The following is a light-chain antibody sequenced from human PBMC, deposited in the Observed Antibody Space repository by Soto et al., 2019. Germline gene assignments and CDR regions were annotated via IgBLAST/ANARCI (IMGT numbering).Light chain of an antibody. CDR2: SAS. CDR3: QQRSNWPPIT. J-gene: IGKJ5*01. V-gene: IGKV3D-20*02. Sequence: ELVLPQSPGTLSLSPGERATLSCRAIQSVSSSYLAWYQQKPGQAPRLLIYSASTRATGVPARFSGSGSGTEFTLTISSLQSEDFAVYYCQQRSNWPPITFGQGTRLEIK. CDR1: QSVSSSY.